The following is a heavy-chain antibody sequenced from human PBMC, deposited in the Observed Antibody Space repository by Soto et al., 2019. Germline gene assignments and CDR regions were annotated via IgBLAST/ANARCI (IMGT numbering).Heavy chain of an antibody. Sequence: SQNLSLTCTVSGGSIRRRDYYWCWIRQPPGKGLEWIGNIHYSGSTYYNPSLKSRVFTSMDTSKNRLSLMLGPVTAADTAVYYCARFGSRVGYNYYIGDHDLFAPRSQG. J-gene: IGHJ5*02. CDR3: ARFGSRVGYNYYIGDHDLFAP. D-gene: IGHD3-10*01. CDR1: GGSIRRRDYY. V-gene: IGHV4-30-4*01. CDR2: IHYSGST.